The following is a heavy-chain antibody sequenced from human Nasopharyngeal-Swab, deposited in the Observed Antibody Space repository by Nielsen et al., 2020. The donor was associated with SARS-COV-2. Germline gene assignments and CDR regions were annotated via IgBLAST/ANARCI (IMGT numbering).Heavy chain of an antibody. J-gene: IGHJ4*02. CDR3: ASARDYYGSGSYDY. CDR2: ISSSGSTI. CDR1: GFTVSSNY. V-gene: IGHV3-11*01. Sequence: GGSLRLSCAASGFTVSSNYMSWVRQAPGKGLEWVSYISSSGSTIYYADSVKGRFTISRDNAKNSLYLQMNSLRAEDTAVYYCASARDYYGSGSYDYWGQGTLVTVSS. D-gene: IGHD3-10*01.